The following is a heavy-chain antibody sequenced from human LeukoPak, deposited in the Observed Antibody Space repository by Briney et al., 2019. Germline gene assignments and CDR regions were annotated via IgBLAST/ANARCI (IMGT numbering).Heavy chain of an antibody. V-gene: IGHV1-69*13. CDR3: ARGTRTLEAAPFDY. Sequence: SVKVSCKASGGIFSDYLINWVRQAPGQGLEWIGGIIPISGSAYSAQKFRGRLTITADESTTTAYMELSSLTSEDTAVFYCARGTRTLEAAPFDYWGRGTLVTVSS. CDR2: IIPISGSA. CDR1: GGIFSDYL. D-gene: IGHD2-15*01. J-gene: IGHJ4*02.